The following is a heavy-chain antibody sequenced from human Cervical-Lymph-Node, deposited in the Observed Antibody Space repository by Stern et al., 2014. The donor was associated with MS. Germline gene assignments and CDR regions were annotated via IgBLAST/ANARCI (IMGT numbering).Heavy chain of an antibody. J-gene: IGHJ4*02. CDR1: GGSISSGGYY. CDR3: ARGRDGYKSHFDY. V-gene: IGHV4-31*03. Sequence: QVKLQESGPGLVKPSQTLSLTCTVSGGSISSGGYYWSWIRQHPGKGLEWIGYIYYSGSTYYNPSLKSRVTISVDTSKNQFSLKLSSVTAADTAVYYCARGRDGYKSHFDYWGQGTLVTVSS. D-gene: IGHD5-24*01. CDR2: IYYSGST.